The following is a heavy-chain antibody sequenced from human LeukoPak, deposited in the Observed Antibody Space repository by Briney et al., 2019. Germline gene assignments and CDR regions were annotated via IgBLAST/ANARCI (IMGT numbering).Heavy chain of an antibody. D-gene: IGHD2-2*01. CDR2: ISGSGGST. V-gene: IGHV3-23*01. CDR1: GFTFSSYA. J-gene: IGHJ6*02. Sequence: GGSLRLSCAASGFTFSSYAMHWVRQAPGKGLEWVSAISGSGGSTYYADSVKGRFTISRDNSKNTLYLQMNSLRAEDTAVYYCAKDSQGYCSSTSCYCGMDVWGQGTTVTVSS. CDR3: AKDSQGYCSSTSCYCGMDV.